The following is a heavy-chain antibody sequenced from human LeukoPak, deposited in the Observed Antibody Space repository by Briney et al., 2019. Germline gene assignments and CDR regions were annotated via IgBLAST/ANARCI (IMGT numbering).Heavy chain of an antibody. Sequence: PSETLSLTCTVSAGSISSYYWSWIRQPPGKGLEWIGYIYSSGSTNYNPSLKSRVTISVDTSKNQFSLKLSSVTAADTAVYYCARVDEGGYYSYGMDVWGQGTTVTVSS. V-gene: IGHV4-59*01. CDR1: AGSISSYY. J-gene: IGHJ6*02. CDR2: IYSSGST. D-gene: IGHD3-16*01. CDR3: ARVDEGGYYSYGMDV.